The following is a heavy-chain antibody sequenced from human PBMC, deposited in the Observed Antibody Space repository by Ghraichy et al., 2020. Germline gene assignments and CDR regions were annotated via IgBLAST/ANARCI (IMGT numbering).Heavy chain of an antibody. J-gene: IGHJ4*02. Sequence: SETLSLTCTVSGGSISSYYWSWIRQPPGKGLEWIGYIYYSGSTNYNPSLKSRVTISVDTSKNQFSLKLSSVTAADTAVYYCARARWGAYQLLHFDYWGQGTLVTVSS. D-gene: IGHD2-2*01. CDR3: ARARWGAYQLLHFDY. CDR2: IYYSGST. V-gene: IGHV4-59*01. CDR1: GGSISSYY.